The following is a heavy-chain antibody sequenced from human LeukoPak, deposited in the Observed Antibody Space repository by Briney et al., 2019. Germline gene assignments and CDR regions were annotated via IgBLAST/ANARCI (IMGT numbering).Heavy chain of an antibody. V-gene: IGHV4-39*01. CDR3: ARHPGRGVFDY. CDR2: IYYSGST. CDR1: GGSISSSSYY. D-gene: IGHD3-16*01. Sequence: PSETLSLTCTVSGGSISSSSYYWGWIRQPPGKGLEWIGSIYYSGSTYYNPSLKSRVTISVDTSKNQFSLKLSSVTAADTAVYYCARHPGRGVFDYWGQGTLVTVSS. J-gene: IGHJ4*02.